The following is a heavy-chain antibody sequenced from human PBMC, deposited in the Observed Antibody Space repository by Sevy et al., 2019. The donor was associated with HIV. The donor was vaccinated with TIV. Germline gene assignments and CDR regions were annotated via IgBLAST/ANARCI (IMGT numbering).Heavy chain of an antibody. CDR1: GFTFSSAW. J-gene: IGHJ6*02. V-gene: IGHV3-15*01. CDR3: ITDPGYRGYDEEVVNYYYYGMDV. Sequence: GGSLRLSCAASGFTFSSAWMSWVRLAPGKGLEWVGRIKSKTDGGTIDYAAPVKGRFTISREDSKNTLYLQMNSLKTEETDVYYCITDPGYRGYDEEVVNYYYYGMDVWGQGTTVTVSS. D-gene: IGHD5-12*01. CDR2: IKSKTDGGTI.